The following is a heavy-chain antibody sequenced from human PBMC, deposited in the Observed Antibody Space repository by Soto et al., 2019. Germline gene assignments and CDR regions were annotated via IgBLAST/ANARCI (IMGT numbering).Heavy chain of an antibody. CDR3: ARHRYSYGVYYFDS. V-gene: IGHV4-59*08. CDR2: IYYSGST. CDR1: GGSISSYY. D-gene: IGHD5-18*01. Sequence: SETLSLTCTVSGGSISSYYWSWIRQPPGKGLEWIGYIYYSGSTNYNPSLKSRVTISVDTSKNQFSLKLSSVTAADTAVYYCARHRYSYGVYYFDSFWSGNPGHRLL. J-gene: IGHJ4*02.